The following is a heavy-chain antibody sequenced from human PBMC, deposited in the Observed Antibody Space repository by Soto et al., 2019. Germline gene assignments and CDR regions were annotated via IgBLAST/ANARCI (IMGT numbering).Heavy chain of an antibody. CDR2: ISGSGGNT. J-gene: IGHJ4*02. CDR1: GFTFSSYA. CDR3: AKGQSGGGSSWLFDY. D-gene: IGHD6-13*01. V-gene: IGHV3-23*01. Sequence: GGSLRLSCAASGFTFSSYAMSWVRQAPGKGLEWVSVISGSGGNTYYADSVKGRLTISRDDSKSTLYLQMKSLRAEDTAVYYCAKGQSGGGSSWLFDYWGQGILVTVSS.